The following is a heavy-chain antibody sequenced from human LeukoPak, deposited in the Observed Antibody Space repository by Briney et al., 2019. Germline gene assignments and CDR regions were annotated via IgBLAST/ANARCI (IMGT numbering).Heavy chain of an antibody. D-gene: IGHD4-23*01. J-gene: IGHJ4*02. CDR2: IRNDGSNK. V-gene: IGHV3-30*02. CDR1: GFTFSSYG. CDR3: AKLLSNSGRFLY. Sequence: GGSLRLSCAASGFTFSSYGMHWVRQAPGKGLEWVAFIRNDGSNKYYADSVKGRFTISRDNSKNTLYLQMNGLRAEDTAVYYCAKLLSNSGRFLYWGQGTLVTVSS.